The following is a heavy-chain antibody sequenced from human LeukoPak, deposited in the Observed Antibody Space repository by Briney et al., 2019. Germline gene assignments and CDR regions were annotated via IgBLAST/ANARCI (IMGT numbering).Heavy chain of an antibody. CDR1: GFTVSSNY. Sequence: GGSLRLPCAASGFTVSSNYMSWVRQAPGKGLEWVSVIYSGGSTYYADSVKGRFTISRDNSKNTLYLQMNSLRAEDTAVYYCARVDYGSGNDYFDYWGQGTLVTVSS. V-gene: IGHV3-53*01. CDR2: IYSGGST. J-gene: IGHJ4*02. CDR3: ARVDYGSGNDYFDY. D-gene: IGHD3-10*01.